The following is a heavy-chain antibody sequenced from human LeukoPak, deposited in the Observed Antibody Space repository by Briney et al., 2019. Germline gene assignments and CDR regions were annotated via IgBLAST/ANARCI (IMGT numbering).Heavy chain of an antibody. CDR1: GGSISSSSYY. Sequence: SETLSLTCTVSGGSISSSSYYWAWIRQPPGKGLEWIVSGFYSGSAYYNPSLKSRVTISVDTSKNQFSLNLSSVTAADTAVYYCARLRGAMTPVTSDFDYWGQGTLVTVSS. CDR2: GFYSGSA. D-gene: IGHD4-17*01. V-gene: IGHV4-39*01. CDR3: ARLRGAMTPVTSDFDY. J-gene: IGHJ4*02.